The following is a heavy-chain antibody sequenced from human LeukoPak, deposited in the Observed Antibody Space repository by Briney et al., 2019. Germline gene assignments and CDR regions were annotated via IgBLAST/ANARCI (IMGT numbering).Heavy chain of an antibody. J-gene: IGHJ4*02. D-gene: IGHD3-10*01. Sequence: PSETLSLTCAVYGGSFSGYYWSWIRQPPGKGLEWIGEINHSGSTNYNPSLKSRVTISVDTSKNQFSLKLSSVTAADTAVYYCARIVRGVIISPESSFDYWGQGTLVTVSS. CDR3: ARIVRGVIISPESSFDY. V-gene: IGHV4-34*01. CDR2: INHSGST. CDR1: GGSFSGYY.